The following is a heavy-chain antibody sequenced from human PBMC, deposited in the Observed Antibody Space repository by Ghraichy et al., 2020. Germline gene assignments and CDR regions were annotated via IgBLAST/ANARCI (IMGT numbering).Heavy chain of an antibody. J-gene: IGHJ4*02. CDR3: ARGRQWLFEY. CDR1: GFTVSTNY. D-gene: IGHD6-19*01. CDR2: IYSGGST. V-gene: IGHV3-66*01. Sequence: GGSLRLSCAASGFTVSTNYMSWVRQAPGKGLEWVSVIYSGGSTYYADSVKGRFTISRDNSKNTLYLQMNSLRVDDTALYYCARGRQWLFEYWGQRTLVSVSS.